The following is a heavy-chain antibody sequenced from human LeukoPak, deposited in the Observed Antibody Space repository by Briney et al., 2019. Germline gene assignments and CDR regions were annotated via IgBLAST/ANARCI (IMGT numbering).Heavy chain of an antibody. CDR1: GGSISSSSYY. J-gene: IGHJ4*02. CDR2: IYYSGST. V-gene: IGHV4-39*01. CDR3: ARLVMVRGVPGPPFDY. D-gene: IGHD3-10*01. Sequence: SESLSLTCTVSGGSISSSSYYWGWIRQPPGKGLEWIGRIYYSGSTYYNPSLKSRVTISVDTSKNQFSLKLSSVTAADTAVYYCARLVMVRGVPGPPFDYWGQGTLVTVFS.